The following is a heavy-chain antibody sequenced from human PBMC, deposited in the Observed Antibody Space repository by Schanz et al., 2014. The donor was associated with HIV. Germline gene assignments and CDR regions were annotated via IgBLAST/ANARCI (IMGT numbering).Heavy chain of an antibody. Sequence: EQLLESGGGLVQPGGSLRVSCAASGFTFSSYGMHWVRQAPGKGLEWVAVIWYDGSNKYYADSVKGRFTISRDNSKNTLYLQMNSLRAEDTAVYYCARRSTPGGYYGMDVWGQGTTVTVSS. J-gene: IGHJ6*02. D-gene: IGHD2-15*01. CDR1: GFTFSSYG. CDR2: IWYDGSNK. CDR3: ARRSTPGGYYGMDV. V-gene: IGHV3-33*01.